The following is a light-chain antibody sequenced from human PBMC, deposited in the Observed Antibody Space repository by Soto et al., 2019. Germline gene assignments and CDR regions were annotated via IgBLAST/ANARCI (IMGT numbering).Light chain of an antibody. CDR3: QKYNNWPRT. J-gene: IGKJ1*01. CDR1: QSVSSN. Sequence: EIVMTQSPATLSVSPGERATLSCRASQSVSSNLAWYQQKPGQAPRLLIYDASTRATGIPARFSGSGSGTEFTLTISRLQSEDFAVYYCQKYNNWPRTFGQGTKVEIK. CDR2: DAS. V-gene: IGKV3-15*01.